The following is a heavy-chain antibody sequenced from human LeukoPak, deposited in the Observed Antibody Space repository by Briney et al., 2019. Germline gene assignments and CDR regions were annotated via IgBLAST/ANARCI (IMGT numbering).Heavy chain of an antibody. Sequence: ASVKVSCKASGGTFSTYVISWVRQAPGQGLEWMGGIIPVFGTANYAEKFQDRVTITADESTSTAYMELSSLRSEDTAVYYCARDAPNYDILTGPLGYWGQGTLVTVSS. J-gene: IGHJ4*02. CDR2: IIPVFGTA. D-gene: IGHD3-9*01. CDR3: ARDAPNYDILTGPLGY. V-gene: IGHV1-69*13. CDR1: GGTFSTYV.